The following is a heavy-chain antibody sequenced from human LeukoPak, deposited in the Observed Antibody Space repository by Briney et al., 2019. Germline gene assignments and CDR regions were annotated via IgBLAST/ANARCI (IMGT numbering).Heavy chain of an antibody. CDR3: AKGREYYDSSGRRPFDP. CDR2: IGSSGGGT. CDR1: GLTFNNYA. Sequence: PGGSLRLSCEASGLTFNNYAMHWVRQSSGKGLEWVSGIGSSGGGTYYADSVKGRFTISRDNSKNTLYLQMNSLRAEDTAVYYCAKGREYYDSSGRRPFDPWGQGTLVTVSS. D-gene: IGHD3-22*01. V-gene: IGHV3-23*01. J-gene: IGHJ5*02.